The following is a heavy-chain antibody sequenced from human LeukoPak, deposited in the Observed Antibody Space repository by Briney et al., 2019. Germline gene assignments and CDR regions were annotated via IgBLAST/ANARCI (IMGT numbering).Heavy chain of an antibody. CDR1: GGSFSGYY. D-gene: IGHD4-17*01. J-gene: IGHJ3*02. Sequence: SETLSLTCAVYGGSFSGYYWSWIRQPPGKGLEWIGEINHSGNTNYNPSLKSRVTISVDKSKNQFSLKLSSVTAADTAVYYCASLDYANAFDIWGQGTMVTVSS. V-gene: IGHV4-34*01. CDR3: ASLDYANAFDI. CDR2: INHSGNT.